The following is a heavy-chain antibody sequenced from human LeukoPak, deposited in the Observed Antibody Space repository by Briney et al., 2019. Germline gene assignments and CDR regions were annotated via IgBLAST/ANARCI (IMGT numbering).Heavy chain of an antibody. CDR3: ARATRIGRVFWFDP. Sequence: PSETLSLTCAVYGGSFSGYYWSWIRQPLGKGLEWIGEINHSGSTNYNPSLKSRVTISVDTSKNQFSLKLSSVTAADTAVYYCARATRIGRVFWFDPWGQGTLVTVSS. CDR1: GGSFSGYY. V-gene: IGHV4-34*01. CDR2: INHSGST. J-gene: IGHJ5*02. D-gene: IGHD1-26*01.